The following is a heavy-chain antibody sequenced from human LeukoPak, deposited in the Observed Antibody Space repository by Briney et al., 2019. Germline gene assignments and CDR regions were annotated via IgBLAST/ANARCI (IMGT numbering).Heavy chain of an antibody. CDR1: GGSISGGGYS. D-gene: IGHD1-26*01. CDR2: IYHSGST. Sequence: PSQTLSLTCAVSGGSISGGGYSWSWIRQPPGKGLEWIGYIYHSGSTYYNPSLKSRVTISVDRSKNQFSLKLSSVTAADTAVYYCARVGATTRAFDYWGQGTLVTVSS. V-gene: IGHV4-30-2*01. J-gene: IGHJ4*02. CDR3: ARVGATTRAFDY.